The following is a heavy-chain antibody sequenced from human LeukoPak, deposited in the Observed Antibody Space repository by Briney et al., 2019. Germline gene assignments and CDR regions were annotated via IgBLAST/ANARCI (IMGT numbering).Heavy chain of an antibody. D-gene: IGHD1-26*01. V-gene: IGHV3-74*01. CDR1: GFTFSTYW. CDR2: INSEETVA. J-gene: IGHJ3*02. Sequence: PGGSLRLSCAASGFTFSTYWMHWVRQAPGKGLVWVSRINSEETVANYADSVRGRFTISRDNAKNTLYLQMNSLGAEDTAVYYCARESTVGPIHTDALDISSQGTMVTVSS. CDR3: ARESTVGPIHTDALDI.